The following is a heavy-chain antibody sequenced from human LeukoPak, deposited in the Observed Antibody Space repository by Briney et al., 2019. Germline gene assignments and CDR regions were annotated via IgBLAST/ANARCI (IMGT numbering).Heavy chain of an antibody. CDR1: GFTFSSYT. D-gene: IGHD2-2*01. Sequence: GGSLRLSCAASGFTFSSYTMSWVRQAPGKGLEWVSTITTSDGNTYYADSVKGRFTVSRDNSKNTLFLQMNSLRAEDTAVYYCASSPYCSSTSCYLASFDYWGQGTLVTVSS. CDR3: ASSPYCSSTSCYLASFDY. CDR2: ITTSDGNT. J-gene: IGHJ4*02. V-gene: IGHV3-23*01.